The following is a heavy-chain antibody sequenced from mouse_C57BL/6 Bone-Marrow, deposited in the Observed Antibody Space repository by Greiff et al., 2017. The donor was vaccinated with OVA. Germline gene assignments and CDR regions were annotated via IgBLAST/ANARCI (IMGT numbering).Heavy chain of an antibody. Sequence: EVHLVESGGGLVQPGGSLKLSCAASGFTFSDYYMYWVRQTPEKRLEWVAYISNGGGSNYYPDTVQGRFTISRDNAKNTLYLQMSRLKSEDTAMYYCARRDGSSYFDYWGQGTTLTVSS. CDR2: ISNGGGSN. CDR3: ARRDGSSYFDY. D-gene: IGHD1-1*01. V-gene: IGHV5-12*01. CDR1: GFTFSDYY. J-gene: IGHJ2*01.